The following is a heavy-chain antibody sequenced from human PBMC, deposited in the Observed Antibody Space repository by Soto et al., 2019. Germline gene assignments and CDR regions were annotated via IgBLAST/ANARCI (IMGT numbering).Heavy chain of an antibody. V-gene: IGHV3-23*01. J-gene: IGHJ4*02. CDR3: AKDPAYSSSWYRYFGY. Sequence: PGGSLRLSCAASGFTFSSYAMSWVRQAPGKGLEWVSAISGSGGSTYYADSVKGRFTISRDNSKNTLYLQMNSLRAEDTAVYYCAKDPAYSSSWYRYFGYWGQGTLVTVSS. CDR1: GFTFSSYA. D-gene: IGHD6-13*01. CDR2: ISGSGGST.